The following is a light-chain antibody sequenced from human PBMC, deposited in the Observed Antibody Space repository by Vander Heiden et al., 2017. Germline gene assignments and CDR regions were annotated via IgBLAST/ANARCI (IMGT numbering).Light chain of an antibody. CDR1: ESIRSY. J-gene: IGKJ1*01. V-gene: IGKV1-39*01. CDR2: AAS. CDR3: QQSDNTPWT. Sequence: DIQMTQSPSSLSASVGDRVTITCRASESIRSYLNWYQQKPGRAPKLLIFAASNLQSGVPSRFSGSGSGTDFTLTIIRLQPEDFSTYYCQQSDNTPWTFGRGTRVEIK.